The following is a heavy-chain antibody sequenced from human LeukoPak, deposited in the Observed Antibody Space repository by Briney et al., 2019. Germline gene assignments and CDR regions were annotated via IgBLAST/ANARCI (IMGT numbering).Heavy chain of an antibody. CDR1: GGTFSSYA. V-gene: IGHV1-69*13. Sequence: VASVKVSCKASGGTFSSYAISWVRQAPGQGLEWMGGIIPIFGTANYAQKFRGRVTITADESTSTAYMELSSLRSEDTAVYYCATQTTARFDPWGQGTLVTVSS. J-gene: IGHJ5*02. D-gene: IGHD4-17*01. CDR2: IIPIFGTA. CDR3: ATQTTARFDP.